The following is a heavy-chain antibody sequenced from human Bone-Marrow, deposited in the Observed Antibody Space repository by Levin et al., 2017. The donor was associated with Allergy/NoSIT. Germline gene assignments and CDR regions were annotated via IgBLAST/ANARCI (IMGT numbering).Heavy chain of an antibody. CDR1: GSTVGAYG. J-gene: IGHJ4*02. CDR2: IRTSDESK. D-gene: IGHD3-16*01. CDR3: VQDAWGLLFAF. V-gene: IGHV3-23*01. Sequence: GGSLRLSCAASGSTVGAYGMNWVRQAPGRGLEWVAGIRTSDESKWYANAVKGRFSISRDNSKNTVSLQMDDLRVGDTAIYYCVQDAWGLLFAFWGQGTLVTVSS.